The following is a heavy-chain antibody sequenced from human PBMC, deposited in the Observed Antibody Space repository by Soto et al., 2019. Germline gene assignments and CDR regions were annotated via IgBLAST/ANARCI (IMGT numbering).Heavy chain of an antibody. D-gene: IGHD2-2*01. V-gene: IGHV4-59*08. CDR2: IYYSGST. J-gene: IGHJ6*03. CDR1: GDSISSYY. CDR3: ARAIVAAPTTIDYYYYMDV. Sequence: SQTLSLTCTVSGDSISSYYWSWIRQPPGKRLEWIGSIYYSGSTNYDPSLKSRVTISVDTSKNQFSLRLNSVTAADTALYYCARAIVAAPTTIDYYYYMDVWGKGTTVTVSS.